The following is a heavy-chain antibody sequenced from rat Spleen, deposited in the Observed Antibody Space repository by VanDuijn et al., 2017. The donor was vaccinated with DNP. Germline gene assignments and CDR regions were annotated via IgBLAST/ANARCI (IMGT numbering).Heavy chain of an antibody. V-gene: IGHV5-22*01. Sequence: EVQLVESGGGLVQPGRSLKLSCAASGFTFSDYYMAWVRQAPTKGLEWVAYITYDAGNTYYRDSVKGRYTISRDNAKNTLYLQMKSLRSEDTATYYCARNYGGYRPWDYWGQGVMVTVSS. J-gene: IGHJ2*01. CDR2: ITYDAGNT. CDR3: ARNYGGYRPWDY. CDR1: GFTFSDYY. D-gene: IGHD1-11*01.